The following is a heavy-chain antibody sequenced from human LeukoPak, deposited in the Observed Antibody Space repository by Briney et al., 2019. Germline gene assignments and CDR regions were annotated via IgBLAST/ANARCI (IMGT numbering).Heavy chain of an antibody. CDR3: AKGIRESSGCLDY. D-gene: IGHD6-19*01. Sequence: PGRSLRLACVASGFTFSSYGMHWVRQAPGKGLEWVAVISYDGSNKYYADSVKGRFTISRDNSKNTLYLQMNSLRAEDTAVYYCAKGIRESSGCLDYWGQGTLVTVSS. J-gene: IGHJ4*02. CDR1: GFTFSSYG. CDR2: ISYDGSNK. V-gene: IGHV3-30*18.